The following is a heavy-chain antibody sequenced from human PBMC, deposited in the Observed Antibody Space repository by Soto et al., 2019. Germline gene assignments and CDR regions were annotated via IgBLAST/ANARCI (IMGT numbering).Heavy chain of an antibody. Sequence: GGSLRISYGASGFTFSGYAMSWVRPAPGKGLEWVSAISGSGGSTYYADSVKGRFTISRDNSKNTLYLQMNSLRAEDTAVYYCAKPPYYYGSGSYPTQYNWFDPWGQGTLVTVSS. J-gene: IGHJ5*02. D-gene: IGHD3-10*01. CDR2: ISGSGGST. CDR1: GFTFSGYA. V-gene: IGHV3-23*01. CDR3: AKPPYYYGSGSYPTQYNWFDP.